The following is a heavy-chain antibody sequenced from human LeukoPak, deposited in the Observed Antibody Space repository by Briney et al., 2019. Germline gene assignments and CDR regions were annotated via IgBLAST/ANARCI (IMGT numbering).Heavy chain of an antibody. J-gene: IGHJ4*02. D-gene: IGHD3-10*01. CDR1: GFTFSSYS. Sequence: GGSLRLSCAASGFTFSSYSMNWVRQAPGKGLEWVSSISSSSSYIYYADSVKGRFTISRDNAKNSLYLQMNSLRAEDTAVYYCARDPSTRYGSGSYSDYWGQGTLVTVSS. V-gene: IGHV3-21*01. CDR3: ARDPSTRYGSGSYSDY. CDR2: ISSSSSYI.